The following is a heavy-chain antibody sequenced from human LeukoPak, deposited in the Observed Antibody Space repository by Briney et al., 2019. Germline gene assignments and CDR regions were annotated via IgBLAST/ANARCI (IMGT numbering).Heavy chain of an antibody. J-gene: IGHJ3*01. V-gene: IGHV4-30-4*08. CDR1: GGSITLGDYY. D-gene: IGHD7-27*01. Sequence: SQTLSLTCTVSGGSITLGDYYWTWIRQPPGKGLEWIGYIYSSGSTYYNPSLKSRIAMSLDTPRNRFSLRLRSVTAADTAVYYCARAPGAFDVWGQGTMVTVSS. CDR2: IYSSGST. CDR3: ARAPGAFDV.